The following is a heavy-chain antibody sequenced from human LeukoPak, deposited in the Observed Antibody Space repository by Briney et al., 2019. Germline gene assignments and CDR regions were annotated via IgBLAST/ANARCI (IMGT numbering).Heavy chain of an antibody. CDR2: ISSNGGST. CDR3: ARGGSDAFDI. CDR1: GFTFSSYA. V-gene: IGHV3-64D*06. J-gene: IGHJ3*02. Sequence: GGSLRLSCSASGFTFSSYAMHWVRQAPGKGLEYVSAISSNGGSTYYADSVKGRFTISRDNSKNTLYLQMSSLRAEDTAVYYCARGGSDAFDIWGQGTMVTVSS.